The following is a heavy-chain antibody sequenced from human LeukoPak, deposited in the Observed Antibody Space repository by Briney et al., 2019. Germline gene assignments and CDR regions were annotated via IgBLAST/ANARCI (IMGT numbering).Heavy chain of an antibody. J-gene: IGHJ4*02. D-gene: IGHD1-14*01. CDR3: AKDEPSEDLPNPPFDY. CDR1: GGTFSSYA. Sequence: GASVKVSCKASGGTFSSYAISWVRQAPGQGLEWMGGIIPIFGTANYAQKFQGRVTITADESTSTAYMELSSLRSEDTAVYYCAKDEPSEDLPNPPFDYWGQGTLVTVSS. V-gene: IGHV1-69*13. CDR2: IIPIFGTA.